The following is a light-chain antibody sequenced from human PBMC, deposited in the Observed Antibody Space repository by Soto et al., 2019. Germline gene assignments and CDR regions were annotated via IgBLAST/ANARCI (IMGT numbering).Light chain of an antibody. CDR3: ATWSDSLKGWV. V-gene: IGLV1-44*01. J-gene: IGLJ3*02. CDR2: GND. CDR1: SSDIGSNS. Sequence: QSVLTQPPSASRTPGQSVTIPCSGSSSDIGSNSVNWYQQLPGAAPRLLIYGNDHRPSGVPDRFSASKSGTSASLSISGLRSEDEAFYYCATWSDSLKGWVFGGGTKLTVL.